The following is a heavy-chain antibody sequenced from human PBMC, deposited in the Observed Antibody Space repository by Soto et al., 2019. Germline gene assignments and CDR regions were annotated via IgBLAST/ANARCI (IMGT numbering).Heavy chain of an antibody. CDR1: GGSISSSSYY. CDR2: IYYSGST. V-gene: IGHV4-39*01. J-gene: IGHJ4*02. CDR3: ARHHLVSGDYDFWSGPDTYFDD. Sequence: SETLSLTCTVSGGSISSSSYYWGWIRQPPGKGLEWIGSIYYSGSTYYNPSLKSRVTISVDTSKNQFSLKLSSVTAADTAVYYCARHHLVSGDYDFWSGPDTYFDDWGQGTLVTV. D-gene: IGHD3-3*01.